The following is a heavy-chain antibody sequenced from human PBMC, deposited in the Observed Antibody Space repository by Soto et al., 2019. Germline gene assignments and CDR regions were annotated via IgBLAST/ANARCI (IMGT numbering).Heavy chain of an antibody. Sequence: PGGSLRLSCAAPGFTFSIYALHWVRQAPGKGLEWVAVMSPNGNNQYYADSVKGRFTISRDNSKNTLYLQMNSLRAEDTAVYYCAKDTRRGTTSPVWGQGTLVTVSS. V-gene: IGHV3-30-3*01. CDR1: GFTFSIYA. D-gene: IGHD1-7*01. CDR3: AKDTRRGTTSPV. J-gene: IGHJ4*02. CDR2: MSPNGNNQ.